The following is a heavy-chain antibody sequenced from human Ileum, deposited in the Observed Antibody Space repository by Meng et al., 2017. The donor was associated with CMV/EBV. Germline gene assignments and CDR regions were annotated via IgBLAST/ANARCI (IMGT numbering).Heavy chain of an antibody. CDR1: GEPLNGFF. CDR2: VNNRGRT. D-gene: IGHD5-24*01. J-gene: IGHJ1*01. Sequence: QVQLQLWGEGLLKPSETLPLTCAVSGEPLNGFFCSWIRQPPGRGLEWIGEVNNRGRTNYNPSLKSRLTISIDTSKRQLSLMVTSVTAADSAIYYCASGRLQFTPSALQHWGPGTLVTVSS. CDR3: ASGRLQFTPSALQH. V-gene: IGHV4-34*02.